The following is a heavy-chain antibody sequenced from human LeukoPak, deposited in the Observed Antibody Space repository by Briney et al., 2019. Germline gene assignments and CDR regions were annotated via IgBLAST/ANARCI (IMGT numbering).Heavy chain of an antibody. CDR1: GFTFSSSW. Sequence: GGSLRLSCVASGFTFSSSWMNWVRQAPGKGLEWVANIKGDGSVQSYVDSVKGRFTISRDNAKNSLFLDMNSLRAEDTAVYYCAKDFSGSSGFSDYWGQGTLVTVSS. D-gene: IGHD3-22*01. CDR2: IKGDGSVQ. CDR3: AKDFSGSSGFSDY. J-gene: IGHJ4*02. V-gene: IGHV3-7*01.